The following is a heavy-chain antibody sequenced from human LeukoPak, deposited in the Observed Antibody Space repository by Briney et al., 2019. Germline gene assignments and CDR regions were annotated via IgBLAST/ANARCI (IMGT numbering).Heavy chain of an antibody. CDR2: IYTGGNT. CDR1: GFILGAHY. J-gene: IGHJ4*02. Sequence: GGSLRLSCAVSGFILGAHYIDWVRQAPGKGLEWLSIIYTGGNTVSAESVKGRFIISRDNSRNTVHLQMNSLSDDDTAVYYCARGQIGLIRNYFDSWGPGTLVAVSS. CDR3: ARGQIGLIRNYFDS. V-gene: IGHV3-66*01. D-gene: IGHD3-22*01.